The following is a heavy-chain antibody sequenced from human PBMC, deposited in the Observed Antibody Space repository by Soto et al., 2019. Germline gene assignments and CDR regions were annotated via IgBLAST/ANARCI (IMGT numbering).Heavy chain of an antibody. V-gene: IGHV4-39*01. CDR3: VSQRTTVITQVYFDY. CDR2: VYYRGRS. D-gene: IGHD4-4*01. Sequence: SETLSLTCTVSGGSVTNSSYYWGWIRQSPGKGLEWIGSVYYRGRSYSKSSVKSRVTISVDTSKNQFSLNLNSVTASDTAVYFCVSQRTTVITQVYFDYWGPGALVTVSS. J-gene: IGHJ4*02. CDR1: GGSVTNSSYY.